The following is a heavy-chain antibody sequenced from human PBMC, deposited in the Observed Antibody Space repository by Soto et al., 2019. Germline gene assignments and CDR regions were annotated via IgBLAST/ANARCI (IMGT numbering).Heavy chain of an antibody. Sequence: ASVKVSCKASGYTFTSYAMHWVRQAPGQRLEWMGWINAGNGNTKYSQKFQGRVTITRDTSASTAYMELSSLRSEDTAVYYCARDRVGITMVRGVWFDPWGQGTLVTVS. CDR1: GYTFTSYA. CDR3: ARDRVGITMVRGVWFDP. CDR2: INAGNGNT. J-gene: IGHJ5*02. D-gene: IGHD3-10*01. V-gene: IGHV1-3*01.